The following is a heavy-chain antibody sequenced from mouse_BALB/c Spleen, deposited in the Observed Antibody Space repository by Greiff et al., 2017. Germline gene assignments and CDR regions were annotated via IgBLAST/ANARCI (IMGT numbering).Heavy chain of an antibody. CDR1: GYTFTSYW. Sequence: QVQLQQSGAELARPGASVKLSCKASGYTFTSYWMQWVKQRPGQGLEWIGAIYPGDGDTRYTQKFKGKAPLTADKSSSTVYMQLSSLASEDSAVYYCAKAYYGSSYVDYWGQGTTLTVSS. D-gene: IGHD1-1*01. J-gene: IGHJ2*01. CDR3: AKAYYGSSYVDY. CDR2: IYPGDGDT. V-gene: IGHV1-87*01.